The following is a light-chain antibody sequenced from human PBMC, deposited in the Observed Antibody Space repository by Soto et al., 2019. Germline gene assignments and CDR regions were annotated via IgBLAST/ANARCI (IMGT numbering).Light chain of an antibody. J-gene: IGKJ4*01. CDR1: QSVSSS. Sequence: EIVVTQSPATLSVSPGERVTLSCRASQSVSSSLAWYQQRPGQAPRLLIYDTSNRATGIPARFSGSGSGTDFTLTISSLEPADFAVYYCQQRSNWPLTFGGGTKVDIK. V-gene: IGKV3-11*01. CDR2: DTS. CDR3: QQRSNWPLT.